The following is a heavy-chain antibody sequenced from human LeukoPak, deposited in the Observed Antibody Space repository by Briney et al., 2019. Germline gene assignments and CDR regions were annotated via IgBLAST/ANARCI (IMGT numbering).Heavy chain of an antibody. Sequence: GESLKIPCQVSGYSFTSQWIGWVRPMPGKGLEWMGIIYSGDSDTRYSPTFRGQVTMSADKSITTAYLQWDNLRASDSVIYYCARDKSDSQGVFDFWGQGTLVTVSS. J-gene: IGHJ4*02. CDR1: GYSFTSQW. CDR2: IYSGDSDT. D-gene: IGHD3-16*01. CDR3: ARDKSDSQGVFDF. V-gene: IGHV5-51*01.